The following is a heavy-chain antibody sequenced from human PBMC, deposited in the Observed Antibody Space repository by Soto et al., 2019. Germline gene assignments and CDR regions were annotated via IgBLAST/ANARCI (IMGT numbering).Heavy chain of an antibody. V-gene: IGHV3-7*03. D-gene: IGHD3-16*01. J-gene: IGHJ4*02. CDR2: IKEDGSEK. CDR3: VRVGRLGGY. CDR1: GFTFSNYW. Sequence: EVQLVESGGGLVQPGGSLRLSCAASGFTFSNYWMSWVRQAPGKGLEWVANIKEDGSEKYYVDSVKGRFTISRDNAKNSLYLQMNSLRAEGTAVYYCVRVGRLGGYWGQGTLVTVSS.